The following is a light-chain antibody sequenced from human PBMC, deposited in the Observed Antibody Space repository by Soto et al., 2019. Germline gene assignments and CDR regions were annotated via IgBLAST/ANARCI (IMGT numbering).Light chain of an antibody. CDR1: RIGRKS. CDR3: QVWDSISNHYV. V-gene: IGLV3-21*04. CDR2: YDN. Sequence: SYELTQAPSESVAPGETASISCGGDRIGRKSVHWYQQKPGQAPVLVMYYDNDRPSEIPERFSGFNSGNTATLDISGVEAGDEADYYCQVWDSISNHYVFGPGTKLTVL. J-gene: IGLJ1*01.